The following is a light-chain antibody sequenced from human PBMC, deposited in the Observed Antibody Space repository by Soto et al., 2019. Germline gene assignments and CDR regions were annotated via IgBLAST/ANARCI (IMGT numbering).Light chain of an antibody. CDR3: QHYGSSPNT. CDR2: GAS. CDR1: QSISSNY. Sequence: EIVLTQSPGTLSLSPGERATLSCRASQSISSNYLAWHQQKPGQAPRLLIYGASSRATGIPDRFSGSGSETDFTLTISRLEPEDFAVYYCQHYGSSPNTFGQGTKVEI. J-gene: IGKJ1*01. V-gene: IGKV3-20*01.